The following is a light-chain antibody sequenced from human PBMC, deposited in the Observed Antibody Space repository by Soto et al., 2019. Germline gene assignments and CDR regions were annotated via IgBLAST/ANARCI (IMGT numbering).Light chain of an antibody. J-gene: IGKJ4*01. V-gene: IGKV1-27*01. CDR3: QKYNSGGPLT. CDR1: EDINNY. CDR2: AAS. Sequence: DIPMTQSPSSLSASIGDRVTLTCRATEDINNYLAWFQQKPGKVPKLLIYAASTLHSGVPSRFSGSGSGTEFTLTISSLQPDGVATYYCQKYNSGGPLTFGGGTKVEIK.